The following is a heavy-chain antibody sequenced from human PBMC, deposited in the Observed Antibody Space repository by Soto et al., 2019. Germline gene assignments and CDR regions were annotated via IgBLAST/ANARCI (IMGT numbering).Heavy chain of an antibody. J-gene: IGHJ6*02. Sequence: PSQTLSLTCAISGDSVSSNSAAWNWIRQSPSRGLEWLGRTYYRSKWYNDYAVSVKSRITINPDTSKNQFSLQLNSVTPEDTAVYYCARDRQWLVWEHDYYYYGMDVWGQGTTVTVSS. CDR1: GDSVSSNSAA. V-gene: IGHV6-1*01. CDR3: ARDRQWLVWEHDYYYYGMDV. D-gene: IGHD6-19*01. CDR2: TYYRSKWYN.